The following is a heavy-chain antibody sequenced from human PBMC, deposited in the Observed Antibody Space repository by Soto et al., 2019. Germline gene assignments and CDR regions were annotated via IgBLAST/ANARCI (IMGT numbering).Heavy chain of an antibody. J-gene: IGHJ5*02. CDR3: ARDFPKWDTVERNWFDP. CDR1: GGTFSSYT. CDR2: IIPILGIA. V-gene: IGHV1-69*08. Sequence: QVQLVQSGAEVKKPGSSVKVSCKASGGTFSSYTISWVRQAPGQGLEWMGRIIPILGIANYAQKFQGRVTITADKSTSTAYTELSSLRSEDTAVYYCARDFPKWDTVERNWFDPWGQGTLVTVSS. D-gene: IGHD5-18*01.